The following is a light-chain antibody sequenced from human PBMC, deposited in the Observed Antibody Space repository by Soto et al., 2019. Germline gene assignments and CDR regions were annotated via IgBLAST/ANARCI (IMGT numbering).Light chain of an antibody. Sequence: DTQMTQSPSTLSASVGDRVTITSRASQSFSSWLAWYQQKPGKAPKLLIYKASTLQTGVPSRFSGSESGTEFTLTISSLQPDDFATYYCQQYNSFPWTFGQGTKVEVK. J-gene: IGKJ1*01. CDR2: KAS. V-gene: IGKV1-5*03. CDR1: QSFSSW. CDR3: QQYNSFPWT.